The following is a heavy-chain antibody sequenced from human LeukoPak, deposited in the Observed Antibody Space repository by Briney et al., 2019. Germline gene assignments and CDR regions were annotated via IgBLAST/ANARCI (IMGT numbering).Heavy chain of an antibody. V-gene: IGHV4-34*01. CDR1: GGSFSGYY. J-gene: IGHJ6*03. CDR3: AREGDYVWGSYRYGYYYMDV. CDR2: INHSGST. D-gene: IGHD3-16*02. Sequence: KPSETLSLTCAVYGGSFSGYYWSWIHQPPGKGLEWIGEINHSGSTNYNPSLKSRVTISVDTSKNQFSLKLSSVTAADTAVYYCAREGDYVWGSYRYGYYYMDVWGKGTTVTISS.